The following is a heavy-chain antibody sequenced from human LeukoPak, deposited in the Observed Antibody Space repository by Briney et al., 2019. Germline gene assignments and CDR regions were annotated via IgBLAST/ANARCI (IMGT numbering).Heavy chain of an antibody. CDR1: GGSISNYY. J-gene: IGHJ4*02. CDR3: ARDGGRRPFDY. Sequence: SETLSLTCTVSGGSISNYYWSWIRQPAGKGLEWIGLIYTSGSTNYNPSLKSRVTMSVDTSKNQFSLKLGSATAADTAVYYCARDGGRRPFDYWGQGTLVTVSS. CDR2: IYTSGST. D-gene: IGHD2-15*01. V-gene: IGHV4-4*07.